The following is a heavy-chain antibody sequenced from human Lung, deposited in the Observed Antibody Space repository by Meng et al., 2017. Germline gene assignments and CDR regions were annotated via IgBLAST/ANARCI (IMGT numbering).Heavy chain of an antibody. CDR3: ARGRVVVAATPSDY. CDR1: GFASSSYS. V-gene: IGHV3-21*01. D-gene: IGHD2-15*01. J-gene: IGHJ4*02. Sequence: EMQLVESGGGLVKPGGPLRLSCAASGFASSSYSMNWVRQAPGKGLEWVSSISSSSAYADSVKGRFTISRDNAKNSLYLQMNSLRAEDTAVYYCARGRVVVAATPSDYWGQGTLVTVSS. CDR2: ISSSSA.